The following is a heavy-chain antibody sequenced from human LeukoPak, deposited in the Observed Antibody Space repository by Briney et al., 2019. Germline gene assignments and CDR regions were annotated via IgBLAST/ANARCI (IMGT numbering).Heavy chain of an antibody. V-gene: IGHV4-59*01. CDR2: IYYSGST. CDR3: AREGKKHGMDV. CDR1: GGSISSYY. J-gene: IGHJ6*04. Sequence: SETLSLTCTVSGGSISSYYWSWIRQPPGKGLEWIGYIYYSGSTNYNPSLKSRVTISVDTSKNQFSLKLSSVTAADTAVYYCAREGKKHGMDVWGKGTKVTLPS. D-gene: IGHD4-23*01.